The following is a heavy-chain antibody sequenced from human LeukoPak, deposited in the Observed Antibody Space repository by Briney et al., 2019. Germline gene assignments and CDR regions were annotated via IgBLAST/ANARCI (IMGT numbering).Heavy chain of an antibody. D-gene: IGHD3-22*01. V-gene: IGHV3-33*01. Sequence: GRSLRLSCAASGFTFSTFGMHWVRQAPGKGLEWVAVIWYDGSNEDYADSVKGRFTISRDTSKNTLFLQMNSPRAEDTAVYYCARDYYSRMDYWGQGTLVTVSS. CDR2: IWYDGSNE. J-gene: IGHJ4*02. CDR3: ARDYYSRMDY. CDR1: GFTFSTFG.